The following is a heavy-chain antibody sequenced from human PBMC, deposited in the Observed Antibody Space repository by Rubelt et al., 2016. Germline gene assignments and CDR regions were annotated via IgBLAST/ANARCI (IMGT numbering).Heavy chain of an antibody. D-gene: IGHD4-23*01. V-gene: IGHV1-18*01. CDR2: ISAYNGNT. CDR1: GYTFTSYG. CDR3: ARDVGGNSVLYYFDY. Sequence: QVQLVQSGAEVKKPGASVKVSCKASGYTFTSYGISWVRQALGQGLEWMGWISAYNGNTNYAQKLQGRVPRTTCTATSTAYMWLRSLRSDDTAVYYCARDVGGNSVLYYFDYWGQGTLVTVSS. J-gene: IGHJ4*02.